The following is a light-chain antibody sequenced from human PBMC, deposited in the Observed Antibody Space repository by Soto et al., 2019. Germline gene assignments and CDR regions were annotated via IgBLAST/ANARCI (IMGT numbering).Light chain of an antibody. CDR3: CSSAGTFTWV. CDR2: YIS. J-gene: IGLJ3*02. V-gene: IGLV2-11*01. Sequence: QSALTQPRSVSGSPGQSVTISCPGTSSDFGAYNLVSWYQQYPGKAPKLMIYYISERPSGVPDRFSGSKSGNTASLTISGLQAEDEADYYCCSSAGTFTWVFGGGTKLTVL. CDR1: SSDFGAYNL.